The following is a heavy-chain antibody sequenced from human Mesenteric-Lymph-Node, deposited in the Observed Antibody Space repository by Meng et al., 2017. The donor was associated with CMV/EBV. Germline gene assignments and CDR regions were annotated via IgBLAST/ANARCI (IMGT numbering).Heavy chain of an antibody. J-gene: IGHJ4*02. D-gene: IGHD6-6*01. Sequence: SETLSLTCTVSGDSISSSSYYWGWIRQFPGKGLESLAIVYYTGSTYYNPSLRSRVTISLDTSKNQFSLKLTSVTAADTAIYYCAGIISLVDYWGQGTLVTVSS. V-gene: IGHV4-39*07. CDR1: GDSISSSSYY. CDR3: AGIISLVDY. CDR2: VYYTGST.